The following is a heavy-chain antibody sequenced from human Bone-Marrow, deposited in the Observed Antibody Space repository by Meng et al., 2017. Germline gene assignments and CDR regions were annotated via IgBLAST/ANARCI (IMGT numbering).Heavy chain of an antibody. D-gene: IGHD3-10*01. CDR1: GGSIDSVDYY. CDR3: ARAFSGPLDS. V-gene: IGHV4-30-4*01. J-gene: IGHJ4*02. CDR2: IYYSGST. Sequence: QGQLQESGPGLVKTSQTLFLTCTVSGGSIDSVDYYWYWIRQPPGKGLEWVGHIYYSGSTYYNPSLKSRVTISIDTSKNQFSLKLSSVTAADTAVFYCARAFSGPLDSWGRGTLVTVS.